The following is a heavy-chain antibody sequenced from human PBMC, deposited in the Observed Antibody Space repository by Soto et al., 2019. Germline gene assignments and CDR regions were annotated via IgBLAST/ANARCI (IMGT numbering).Heavy chain of an antibody. CDR3: ARETSSGWFDP. J-gene: IGHJ5*02. CDR2: IYYSGST. CDR1: GGSMSSCY. Sequence: SETRSLTWTVSGGSMSSCYWSWIRQPPGKGLEWIGYIYYSGSTNYNPSLKSRVTISVDTSKNQFSLKLSSVTAADTAVYYCARETSSGWFDPWGQGNLVTVSS. D-gene: IGHD6-6*01. V-gene: IGHV4-59*01.